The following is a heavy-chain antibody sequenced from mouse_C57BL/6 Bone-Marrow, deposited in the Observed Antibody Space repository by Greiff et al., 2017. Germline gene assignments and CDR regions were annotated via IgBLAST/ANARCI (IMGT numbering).Heavy chain of an antibody. CDR1: GYAFSSYW. Sequence: VQLQQSGAELVKPGASVKISCKASGYAFSSYWMNWVKQRPGKGLEWIGQIYPGDGDTNYNGKFKGKATLTADKYSSTAYMQLSSLTSEDSAVYFCARSPHYGSSYPFDDWGQGTTLTVSS. CDR2: IYPGDGDT. D-gene: IGHD1-1*01. J-gene: IGHJ2*01. CDR3: ARSPHYGSSYPFDD. V-gene: IGHV1-80*01.